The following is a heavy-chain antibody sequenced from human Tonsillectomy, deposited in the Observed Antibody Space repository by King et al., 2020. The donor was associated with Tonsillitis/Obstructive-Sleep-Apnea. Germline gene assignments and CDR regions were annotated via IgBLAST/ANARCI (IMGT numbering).Heavy chain of an antibody. V-gene: IGHV3-73*01. J-gene: IGHJ4*02. CDR3: TTGYGDY. D-gene: IGHD5-12*01. CDR2: SRSKANSYAS. CDR1: GFTFSDST. Sequence: VQLVESGGGLVQPGGSQKLSCAASGFTFSDSTIHWVRQAFGKGLEWVGRSRSKANSYASVYAESGKGRVTIARDDSKNTAYLQMNSLKTEDTAVYHCTTGYGDYWGQGTLVTVSS.